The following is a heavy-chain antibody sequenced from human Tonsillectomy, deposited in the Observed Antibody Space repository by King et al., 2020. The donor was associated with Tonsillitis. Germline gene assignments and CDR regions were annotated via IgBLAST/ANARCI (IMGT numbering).Heavy chain of an antibody. CDR1: GFTFSNAW. CDR2: IKTKTDGGTT. D-gene: IGHD3-3*01. Sequence: VQLVESGGGLVKPGGSLRLSCAVSGFTFSNAWMSWVRQAPGKGLEWVGRIKTKTDGGTTDYAAPVKGRFTISRDDSKNTLFLQMNSLKTEDTAVYYCTTTHDFWSGYRAYWGQGTLVTVSS. V-gene: IGHV3-15*01. J-gene: IGHJ4*02. CDR3: TTTHDFWSGYRAY.